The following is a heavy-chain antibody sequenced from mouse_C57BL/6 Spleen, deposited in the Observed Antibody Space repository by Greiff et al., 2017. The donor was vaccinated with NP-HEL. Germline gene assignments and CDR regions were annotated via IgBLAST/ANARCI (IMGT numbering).Heavy chain of an antibody. CDR1: GFTFSDYG. D-gene: IGHD2-4*01. CDR3: ATYYDYDATGFAY. Sequence: EVQGVESGGGLVKPGGSLKLSCAASGFTFSDYGMHWVRQAPEKGLEWVAYISSGSSTIYYADTVKGRFTISRDNAKNTLFLQMTSLRSEDTAMYYCATYYDYDATGFAYWGQGTLVTVSA. CDR2: ISSGSSTI. V-gene: IGHV5-17*01. J-gene: IGHJ3*01.